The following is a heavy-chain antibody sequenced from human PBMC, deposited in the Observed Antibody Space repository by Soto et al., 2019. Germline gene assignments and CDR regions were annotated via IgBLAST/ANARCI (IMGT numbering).Heavy chain of an antibody. Sequence: PGGSLRLSCAASGFTFSSCGMHWVRQAPGKGLEWVAVISYDGSNKYYADSVKGRFTISRDNSKNTLYLQMNSLRAEDTAMYYCAKDPIEYSSGWYNWFDPWGQGTLVTVSS. CDR1: GFTFSSCG. CDR3: AKDPIEYSSGWYNWFDP. V-gene: IGHV3-30*18. CDR2: ISYDGSNK. D-gene: IGHD6-19*01. J-gene: IGHJ5*02.